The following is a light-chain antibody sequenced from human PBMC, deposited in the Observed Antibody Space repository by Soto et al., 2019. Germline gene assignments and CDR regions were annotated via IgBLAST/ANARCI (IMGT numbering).Light chain of an antibody. J-gene: IGKJ1*01. CDR3: QQYYSYPQT. CDR2: AAS. Sequence: AIRMTQSPSSFSASTGDRVTITCRASQGISSYLAWYQQNPGKAPKLLIYAASTLQSGVPSRFSGSGSGTDFTLTISCLQSEDVATYYCQQYYSYPQTFGQGTKVEIK. V-gene: IGKV1-8*01. CDR1: QGISSY.